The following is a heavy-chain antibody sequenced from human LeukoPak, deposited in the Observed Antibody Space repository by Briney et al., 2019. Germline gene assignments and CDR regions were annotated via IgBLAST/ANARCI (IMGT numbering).Heavy chain of an antibody. J-gene: IGHJ4*02. Sequence: GGSLRLSCAASGFTFSSYGMHWVRQAPGKGLEWVAVISYDGSNKYYADSVKGRFTISRDNSKNTLYLQMNSLRAEDTAVYYCAKDLGYYFDYWGQGTLVTVSS. CDR1: GFTFSSYG. CDR2: ISYDGSNK. V-gene: IGHV3-30*18. D-gene: IGHD3-10*01. CDR3: AKDLGYYFDY.